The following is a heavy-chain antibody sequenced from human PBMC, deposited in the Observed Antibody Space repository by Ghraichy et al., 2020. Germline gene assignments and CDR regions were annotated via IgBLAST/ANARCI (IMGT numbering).Heavy chain of an antibody. CDR3: ARLIGGVAVAGTGKYYFDF. Sequence: SCTVSGGSISSSSYYWAWIRQPPGKGLEWIGSIYYSGSTYYNPSLKSRVTISVDTSKNQFSLKLSSVTAADTAVFYCARLIGGVAVAGTGKYYFDFWGQGTLFTVSS. V-gene: IGHV4-39*01. J-gene: IGHJ4*02. D-gene: IGHD6-19*01. CDR1: GGSISSSSYY. CDR2: IYYSGST.